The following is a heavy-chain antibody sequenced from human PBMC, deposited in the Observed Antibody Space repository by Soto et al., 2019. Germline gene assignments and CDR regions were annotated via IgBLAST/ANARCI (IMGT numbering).Heavy chain of an antibody. CDR1: GGSVSSYY. CDR3: ARLLGYCSGGSCYGNNWFDP. Sequence: SETLSLSCTVCGGSVSSYYGSWIRQPPGKGLEWIGYIYYSGSTNYNPSLKSRVTISVDTSKNQFSLKLSSVTAADTAVYYCARLLGYCSGGSCYGNNWFDPWGQGVLVTVSS. CDR2: IYYSGST. D-gene: IGHD2-15*01. J-gene: IGHJ5*02. V-gene: IGHV4-59*08.